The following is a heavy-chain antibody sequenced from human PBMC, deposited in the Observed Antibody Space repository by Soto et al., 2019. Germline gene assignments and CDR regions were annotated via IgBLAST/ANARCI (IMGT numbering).Heavy chain of an antibody. CDR2: IYWDDDK. J-gene: IGHJ4*02. Sequence: QITLKESGPTLVKPTQTLTLTCTFSGFSLSTSGVGVGWIRQPPGKALEWLALIYWDDDKRYIPSLKSRLTTTKDTSKNQVVLTMTNMAPVDTATYYCAHSDRDLFDYWGQGTLVTVSS. V-gene: IGHV2-5*02. CDR1: GFSLSTSGVG. CDR3: AHSDRDLFDY.